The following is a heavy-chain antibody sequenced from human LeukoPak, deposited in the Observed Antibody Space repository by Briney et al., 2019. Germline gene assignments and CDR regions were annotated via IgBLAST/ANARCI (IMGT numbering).Heavy chain of an antibody. J-gene: IGHJ5*02. CDR1: GSSISSYY. D-gene: IGHD3-16*01. CDR3: ARTPSFDVWGSYDWFDP. CDR2: IYTSGST. V-gene: IGHV4-4*07. Sequence: PSETLSLTCTVSGSSISSYYWNWIRQPAGKGPEWIGRIYTSGSTNYNPSLKSRVTISVDKSKNQFSLKLSSVTAADTAVYYCARTPSFDVWGSYDWFDPWGQGTLVTVSS.